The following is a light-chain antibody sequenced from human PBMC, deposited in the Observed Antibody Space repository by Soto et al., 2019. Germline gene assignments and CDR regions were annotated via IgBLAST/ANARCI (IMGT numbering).Light chain of an antibody. Sequence: QSSVAQPASVSGSPGQSITISCTGTSGDIGDYNYVSWYQHHPGKAPELIIYEVSYRPSGVSARFSGSKSGNTASLTISGLQAEDEADYYCCSFAATSTLYVFGTGTKVTVL. CDR2: EVS. CDR3: CSFAATSTLYV. CDR1: SGDIGDYNY. J-gene: IGLJ1*01. V-gene: IGLV2-14*01.